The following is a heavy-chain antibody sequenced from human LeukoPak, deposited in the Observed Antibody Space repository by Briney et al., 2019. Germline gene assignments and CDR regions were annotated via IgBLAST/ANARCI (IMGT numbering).Heavy chain of an antibody. J-gene: IGHJ4*02. CDR1: GGSISSYY. CDR2: IYYSGST. D-gene: IGHD3-22*01. V-gene: IGHV4-59*08. CDR3: ARSRNYYDTSGYYSFDY. Sequence: SETLSLTCTVSGGSISSYYWSWFRQPPGKGLEWIGYIYYSGSTNYNPSLKSRVTLSVDTSKNQFSLKLSSVTAADTAVYYCARSRNYYDTSGYYSFDYWGQGTLVTVSS.